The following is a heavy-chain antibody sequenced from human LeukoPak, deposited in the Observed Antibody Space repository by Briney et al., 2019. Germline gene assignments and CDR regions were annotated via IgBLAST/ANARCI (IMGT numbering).Heavy chain of an antibody. CDR1: GYTFTSYG. J-gene: IGHJ6*03. CDR3: ARLVATISWSYYYYYYMDV. V-gene: IGHV1-8*03. CDR2: MNPNSGNT. Sequence: ASVKVFCKASGYTFTSYGINWVRQATGQGLEWMGWMNPNSGNTGYAQKSQGRVTITRNTSISTAYMELSSLRSEDTAVYYCARLVATISWSYYYYYYMDVWGKGTTVTVSS. D-gene: IGHD5-12*01.